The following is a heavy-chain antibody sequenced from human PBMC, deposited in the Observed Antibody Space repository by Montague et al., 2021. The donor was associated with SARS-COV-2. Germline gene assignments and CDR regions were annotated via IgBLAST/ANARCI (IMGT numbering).Heavy chain of an antibody. CDR2: IDHSGST. Sequence: SETLSLTCAVYGGSFSGYDWSWIRQSPGKGLEWIGEIDHSGSTTYNPSLKSRLTLSVDTSTNQFSLKLSSVTAADTAVYYCARGSGSFAGDLAYWGQGALVAVSP. CDR1: GGSFSGYD. V-gene: IGHV4-34*01. CDR3: ARGSGSFAGDLAY. J-gene: IGHJ4*02. D-gene: IGHD3-16*01.